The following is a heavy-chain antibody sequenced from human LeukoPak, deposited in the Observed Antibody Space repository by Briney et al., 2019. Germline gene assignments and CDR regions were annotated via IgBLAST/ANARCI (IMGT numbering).Heavy chain of an antibody. V-gene: IGHV4-30-4*01. CDR1: GGSTGSGAYY. J-gene: IGHJ3*02. CDR2: IYYSGST. D-gene: IGHD4-17*01. CDR3: AREGTVTTKTPYAFDI. Sequence: SQTLSLTCTLSGGSTGSGAYYWGSICQPPGKGMEWIGYIYYSGSTYYNPSLKSRVTISVDTSKNQFSLKLSSVTAADTAVYYCAREGTVTTKTPYAFDIWGQGTMVTVSS.